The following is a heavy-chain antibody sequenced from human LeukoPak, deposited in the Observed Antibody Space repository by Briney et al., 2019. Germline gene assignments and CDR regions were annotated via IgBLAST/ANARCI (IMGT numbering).Heavy chain of an antibody. D-gene: IGHD5-18*01. CDR3: AKDHARIQLWYLDY. CDR2: ISYDGSNK. V-gene: IGHV3-30*18. J-gene: IGHJ4*02. Sequence: GGSLRLSCAASGFTFSSYGMHWVRQAPGEGLEWVAVISYDGSNKYYADSVKGRFTISRDNSKNTLYLQMNGLRAEDTAVYYCAKDHARIQLWYLDYWGQGTLVTVSS. CDR1: GFTFSSYG.